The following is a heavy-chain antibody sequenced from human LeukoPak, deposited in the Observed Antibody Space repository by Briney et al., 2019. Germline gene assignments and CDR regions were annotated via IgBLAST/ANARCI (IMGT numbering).Heavy chain of an antibody. J-gene: IGHJ3*02. D-gene: IGHD2-15*01. Sequence: GGSLRHSCAASESTFSSYAMSWVRQAPGKGLEWVSAISGSGGSTYYADSVKGRFTISRDNSKNTLYLQMNSLRAEDTAIYYCAKDVVPYINAFGIWGQGTMVTLSS. V-gene: IGHV3-23*01. CDR1: ESTFSSYA. CDR2: ISGSGGST. CDR3: AKDVVPYINAFGI.